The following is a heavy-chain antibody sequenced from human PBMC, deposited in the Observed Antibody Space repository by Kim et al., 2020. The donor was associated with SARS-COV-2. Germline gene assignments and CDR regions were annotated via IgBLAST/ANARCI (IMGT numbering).Heavy chain of an antibody. V-gene: IGHV3-23*01. Sequence: GGSLRLSCAASGFTFSNYAMSWVRQAPGKGLEWVSAISATGYSTHHADSVKGRFTISRDNSKNMLFVQMSSLSAEDTAVYYCAKGTLAMARGVIREGYY. CDR2: ISATGYST. CDR3: AKGTLAMARGVIREGYY. CDR1: GFTFSNYA. J-gene: IGHJ6*01. D-gene: IGHD3-10*01.